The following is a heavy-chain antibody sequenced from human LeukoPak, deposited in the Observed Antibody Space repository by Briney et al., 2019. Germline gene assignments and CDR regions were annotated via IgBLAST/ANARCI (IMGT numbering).Heavy chain of an antibody. J-gene: IGHJ4*02. V-gene: IGHV4-4*07. Sequence: NASETLSLTCTVSGGSISSYYWSWIRQPAGKGLEWIGRIYTSGSTNYNPSLKSRVTMSVDTSKNQFSLKLSSVTAADTAVYYCARRLGEMEWLVLDYWGQGTLVTVSS. CDR3: ARRLGEMEWLVLDY. CDR2: IYTSGST. CDR1: GGSISSYY. D-gene: IGHD6-19*01.